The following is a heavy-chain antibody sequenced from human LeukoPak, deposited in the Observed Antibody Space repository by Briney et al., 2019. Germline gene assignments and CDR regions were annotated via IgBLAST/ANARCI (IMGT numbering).Heavy chain of an antibody. CDR3: ARLPVGELVKGWFDP. Sequence: PSETLSLTCTVSGGSISSYYWSWIRQSPGKALEWIGDFYYSGSANYNPSLKSRVTILGDTSNNQFSLILTSVTAADTAVYYCARLPVGELVKGWFDPWGQGTPVTVSS. CDR2: FYYSGSA. V-gene: IGHV4-59*08. CDR1: GGSISSYY. D-gene: IGHD3-10*01. J-gene: IGHJ5*02.